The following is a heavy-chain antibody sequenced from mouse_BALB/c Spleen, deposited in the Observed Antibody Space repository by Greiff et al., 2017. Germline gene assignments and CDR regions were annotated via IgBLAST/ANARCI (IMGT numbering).Heavy chain of an antibody. CDR3: ASLLRLRLHWYFDV. Sequence: EVQLQQSGAELVKPGASVKLSCTASGFNIKDTYMHWVKQRPEQGLEWIGRIDPANGNTKYDPKFQGKATITADTSSNTAYLQLSSLTSEDTAVYYCASLLRLRLHWYFDVWGAGTTVTVSS. D-gene: IGHD1-2*01. CDR1: GFNIKDTY. V-gene: IGHV14-3*02. J-gene: IGHJ1*01. CDR2: IDPANGNT.